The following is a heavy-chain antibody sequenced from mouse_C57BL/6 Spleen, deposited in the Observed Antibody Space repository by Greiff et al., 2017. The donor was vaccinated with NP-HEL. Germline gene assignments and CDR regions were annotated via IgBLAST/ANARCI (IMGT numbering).Heavy chain of an antibody. D-gene: IGHD1-1*01. V-gene: IGHV1-9*01. CDR3: ARKGGYYYGSSCY. CDR1: GYTFTGYW. Sequence: VNVVESGAELMKPGASVKLSCKATGYTFTGYWIAWVKQRPGHGLEWIGEILPGSGSTNYNEKFKGKATFTADTSSNTAYMQRSSLTTEDSAIYYCARKGGYYYGSSCYWGQGTTLTVSS. J-gene: IGHJ2*01. CDR2: ILPGSGST.